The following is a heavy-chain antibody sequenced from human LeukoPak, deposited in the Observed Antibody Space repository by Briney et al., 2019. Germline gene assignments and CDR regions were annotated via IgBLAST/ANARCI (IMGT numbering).Heavy chain of an antibody. CDR1: GGSISRYY. J-gene: IGHJ4*02. Sequence: KPSETLSLTCTVSGGSISRYYWSWIRQPPGKGLEWIGYISYTGSTTYNSSLKSRVTISLDTSQNQFSLKLTSVTPADTAVYYCARETGELPYYSDYWGQGTLVTVSS. CDR3: ARETGELPYYSDY. D-gene: IGHD3-10*01. CDR2: ISYTGST. V-gene: IGHV4-59*01.